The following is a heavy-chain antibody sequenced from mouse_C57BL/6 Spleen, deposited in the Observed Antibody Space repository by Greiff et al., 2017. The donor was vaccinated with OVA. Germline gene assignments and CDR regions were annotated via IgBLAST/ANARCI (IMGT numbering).Heavy chain of an antibody. CDR2: IWGGGSR. CDR3: AKQWKGAMDY. V-gene: IGHV2-9*01. Sequence: QVQLQQSGPGLVAPSQSLSITCTVSGFSLTSYGVDWVRQPPGKGLEWLGVIWGGGSRNSTSAPLSSMSISTDTSKSQVFLKMNSLQTDDTAMYCCAKQWKGAMDYWGQGTSVTVSS. CDR1: GFSLTSYG. J-gene: IGHJ4*01.